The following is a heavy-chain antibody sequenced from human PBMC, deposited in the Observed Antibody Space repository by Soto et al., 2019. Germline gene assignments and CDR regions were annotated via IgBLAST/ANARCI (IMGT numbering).Heavy chain of an antibody. CDR1: GYTLTELS. Sequence: GPAVKFSSKVSGYTLTELSMHWVRQAPGKGLEWMGGFDPEDGETIYAQKFQGRVTMTEDTSTDTAYMELSSLRSEDTAVYYCATALLADIVLMVYATGLDPWGQGTLVTVSS. D-gene: IGHD2-8*01. CDR3: ATALLADIVLMVYATGLDP. J-gene: IGHJ5*02. CDR2: FDPEDGET. V-gene: IGHV1-24*01.